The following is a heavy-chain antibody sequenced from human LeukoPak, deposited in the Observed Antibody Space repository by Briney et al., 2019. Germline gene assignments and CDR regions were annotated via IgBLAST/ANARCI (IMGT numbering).Heavy chain of an antibody. J-gene: IGHJ4*02. Sequence: GGSLRLSCAASGFTFSSYSMNWVRQAPGKGLEWVSYISSSSNTIYYADSVKGRFTISRDNAKNSLYLQMNSLRAEDTALYYCAKGRSSGYYQTPDYWGQGTLVTVSS. CDR2: ISSSSNTI. CDR3: AKGRSSGYYQTPDY. D-gene: IGHD3-22*01. CDR1: GFTFSSYS. V-gene: IGHV3-48*01.